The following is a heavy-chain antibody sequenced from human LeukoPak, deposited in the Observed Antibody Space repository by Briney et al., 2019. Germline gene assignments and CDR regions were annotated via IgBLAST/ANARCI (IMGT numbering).Heavy chain of an antibody. CDR1: GYTFTGYY. Sequence: ASVKVSCKASGYTFTGYYMHWVRQAPGHGLEWMGWINPNSGGTNYAQKFQGRVTMTRDTSISTAYMELSRLRSDDTAVYYCARVKNYYDSSGYLYYFDYWGQGTLVTVSP. D-gene: IGHD3-22*01. CDR3: ARVKNYYDSSGYLYYFDY. J-gene: IGHJ4*02. CDR2: INPNSGGT. V-gene: IGHV1-2*02.